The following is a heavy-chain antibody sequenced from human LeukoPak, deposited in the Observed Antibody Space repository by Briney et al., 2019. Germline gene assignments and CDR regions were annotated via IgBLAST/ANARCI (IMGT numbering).Heavy chain of an antibody. V-gene: IGHV4-39*01. Sequence: PSETLSLTCAVYGGSFSGYYWGWIRQPPGKGLEWIGSIYYSGSTYYNPSLKSRVTISVDTSKNQFSLKLSSVTAADTAVYYCARLRYCSSTSCPPEDYYFDYWGQGTLVTVSS. CDR3: ARLRYCSSTSCPPEDYYFDY. CDR1: GGSFSGYY. J-gene: IGHJ4*02. D-gene: IGHD2-2*01. CDR2: IYYSGST.